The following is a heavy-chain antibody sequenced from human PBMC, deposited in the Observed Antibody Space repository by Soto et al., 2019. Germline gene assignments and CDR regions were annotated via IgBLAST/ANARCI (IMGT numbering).Heavy chain of an antibody. V-gene: IGHV3-30*18. CDR1: GFTFSSYG. Sequence: GGSLRLSCAASGFTFSSYGMHWVRQAPGKGLDWVAVISYDGSNKYYADSVKGRFTISRDNSKNTLYLQMNSLRAEDTAVYYWAKLESIAARPRAYYYYGMDVWGQGTTVTVSS. D-gene: IGHD6-6*01. CDR3: AKLESIAARPRAYYYYGMDV. J-gene: IGHJ6*02. CDR2: ISYDGSNK.